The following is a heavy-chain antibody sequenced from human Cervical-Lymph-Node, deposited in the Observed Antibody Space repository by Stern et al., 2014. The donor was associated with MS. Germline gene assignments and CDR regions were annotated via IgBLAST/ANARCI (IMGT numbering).Heavy chain of an antibody. CDR1: GYAFNIYG. Sequence: VQLLESGGEVKKPGASVRVSCKASGYAFNIYGISWVRQAPGQGLEWMGWVSGYNENTDYAQKDQGRVTMTTITSRSTAYMELRSLRSDDTAMYYCARLAVGGSGPYSAIGYWGQGTLITVSS. J-gene: IGHJ4*02. D-gene: IGHD1-26*01. CDR3: ARLAVGGSGPYSAIGY. CDR2: VSGYNENT. V-gene: IGHV1-18*01.